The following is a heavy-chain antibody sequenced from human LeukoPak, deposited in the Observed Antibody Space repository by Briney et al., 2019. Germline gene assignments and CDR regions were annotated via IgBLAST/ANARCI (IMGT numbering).Heavy chain of an antibody. V-gene: IGHV3-7*01. D-gene: IGHD2/OR15-2a*01. CDR3: ASRESSMSRSH. CDR2: INEDGSVQ. CDR1: GFTFSDYY. Sequence: GGSLRLSCAASGFTFSDYYMSWIRQVPGKGLEWVANINEDGSVQDYVHSVRGRFTISRDNAKNSMYLQMNSLRAEDTAIYYCASRESSMSRSHWGHGTLVTVSS. J-gene: IGHJ4*01.